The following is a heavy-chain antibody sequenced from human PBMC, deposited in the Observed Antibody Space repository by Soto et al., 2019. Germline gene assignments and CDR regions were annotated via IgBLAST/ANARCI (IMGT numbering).Heavy chain of an antibody. D-gene: IGHD3-3*01. CDR2: IYPSDSDI. J-gene: IGHJ4*02. Sequence: GESLEICCKGSGYNFAGYWIAWVRQMPGKGLELMGIIYPSDSDIRYRPSFQGQVTISADKSIGSAYLQWSSLRASDTAMSYCAKGGVSTRAFDYWGQGTPVTIS. CDR3: AKGGVSTRAFDY. CDR1: GYNFAGYW. V-gene: IGHV5-51*01.